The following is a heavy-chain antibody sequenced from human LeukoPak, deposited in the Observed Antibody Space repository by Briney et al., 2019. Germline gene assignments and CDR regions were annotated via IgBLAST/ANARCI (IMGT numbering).Heavy chain of an antibody. D-gene: IGHD3-22*01. Sequence: PSETLSLTCAVSGGSISSNWWSWVRQSPGKGLEWIGEIFHSGSTNYNPSLKSRVTLSVDQSKSQFSLKLTSVTAADTAVYYCVGNGYYSVDYWGQGTLVTVSS. CDR2: IFHSGST. V-gene: IGHV4-4*02. CDR1: GGSISSNW. J-gene: IGHJ4*02. CDR3: VGNGYYSVDY.